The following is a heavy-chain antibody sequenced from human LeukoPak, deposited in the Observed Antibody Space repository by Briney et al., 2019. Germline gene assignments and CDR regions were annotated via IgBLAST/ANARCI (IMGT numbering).Heavy chain of an antibody. Sequence: AASVKVSCKASGGTFSSYAISWVRQAPGQGLEWMGGIIPIFGTANYAQKFQGRVTITADESTSTAYMELSSLRSEDTAVYYCARGSRFQTYDSTIYWGQGTLVTVSS. D-gene: IGHD3-10*01. V-gene: IGHV1-69*01. CDR3: ARGSRFQTYDSTIY. CDR1: GGTFSSYA. J-gene: IGHJ4*02. CDR2: IIPIFGTA.